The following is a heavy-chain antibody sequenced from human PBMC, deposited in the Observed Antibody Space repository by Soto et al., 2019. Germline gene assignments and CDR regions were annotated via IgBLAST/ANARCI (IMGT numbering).Heavy chain of an antibody. V-gene: IGHV3-53*01. CDR1: GFTVSSNY. Sequence: EVQLVESGGGLIQPGGSLRLSCAASGFTVSSNYMSWVRQAPGKGLEWVSLISGGGSTYYSDSVKGRFTISRDNYKNTLNLVMKSLRAEDTAVYYCARGSPSMTYFGEYYFDFWGQGSLVHVSS. D-gene: IGHD3-16*01. CDR3: ARGSPSMTYFGEYYFDF. CDR2: ISGGGST. J-gene: IGHJ4*02.